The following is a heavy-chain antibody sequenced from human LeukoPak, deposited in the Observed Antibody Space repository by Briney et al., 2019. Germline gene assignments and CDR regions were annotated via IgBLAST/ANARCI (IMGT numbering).Heavy chain of an antibody. CDR2: MNPNSGNT. J-gene: IGHJ6*03. Sequence: ASVKVSCKASGYTFTSYDINWVRQATGQGLGWMGWMNPNSGNTGYAQKFQGRVTMTRNTSISTAYMELSSLRSEDTAVYYCARGTVTTMTNYYYYYMDVWGKGTTVTISS. V-gene: IGHV1-8*01. CDR1: GYTFTSYD. D-gene: IGHD4-17*01. CDR3: ARGTVTTMTNYYYYYMDV.